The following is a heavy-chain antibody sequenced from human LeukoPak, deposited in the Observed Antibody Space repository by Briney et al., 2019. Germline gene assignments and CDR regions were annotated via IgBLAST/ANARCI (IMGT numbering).Heavy chain of an antibody. V-gene: IGHV1-18*01. Sequence: GASVKVSCKASGYSLTNYGISWVRQAPGQGLEWMGRISTYNDITNYAQKFLGRVSMTTDASTSTVYMELRGLRSDDTAVYYCARERLDRSGYHYYFDYWGQGTLVTVSS. CDR3: ARERLDRSGYHYYFDY. J-gene: IGHJ4*02. D-gene: IGHD3-22*01. CDR2: ISTYNDIT. CDR1: GYSLTNYG.